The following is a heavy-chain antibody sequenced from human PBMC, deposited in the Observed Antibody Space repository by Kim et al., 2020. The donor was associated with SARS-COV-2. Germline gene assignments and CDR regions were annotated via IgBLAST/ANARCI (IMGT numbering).Heavy chain of an antibody. CDR1: GGSISSSSYY. CDR2: IYYSGST. J-gene: IGHJ4*02. D-gene: IGHD3-10*01. Sequence: SETLSLTCTVSGGSISSSSYYWGWIRQPPGKGLEWIGSIYYSGSTYYNPSLKSRVTISVDTSKNQFSLKLSSVTAADTAVYYCARLGDYYGSGIDYWGQG. CDR3: ARLGDYYGSGIDY. V-gene: IGHV4-39*01.